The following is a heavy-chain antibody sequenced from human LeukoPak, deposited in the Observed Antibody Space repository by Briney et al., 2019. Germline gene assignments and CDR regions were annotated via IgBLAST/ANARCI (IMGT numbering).Heavy chain of an antibody. Sequence: PGRSLRLSCAASGFTFSSYAMHWVRQAPGKGLEWVAVISYDGSNKYYADSVKGRFTISRDNSKNTLYLQMNSLRAEDTAVYYCATISGNFDYLDYWGQGSLVTVSS. CDR3: ATISGNFDYLDY. J-gene: IGHJ4*02. CDR2: ISYDGSNK. CDR1: GFTFSSYA. D-gene: IGHD1-26*01. V-gene: IGHV3-30-3*01.